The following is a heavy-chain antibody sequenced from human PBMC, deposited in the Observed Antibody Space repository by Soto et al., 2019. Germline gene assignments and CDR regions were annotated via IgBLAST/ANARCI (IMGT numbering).Heavy chain of an antibody. Sequence: SLRLSCAASGFTFDDYAMHWVRQAPGKGLEWVSGISWNSGSIGYADSVKGRFTISRDNAKNSLYLQMNSLRAEDTALYYCAKVYYYGSGALDYWGQGTLVTVSS. D-gene: IGHD3-10*01. CDR1: GFTFDDYA. CDR2: ISWNSGSI. CDR3: AKVYYYGSGALDY. V-gene: IGHV3-9*01. J-gene: IGHJ4*02.